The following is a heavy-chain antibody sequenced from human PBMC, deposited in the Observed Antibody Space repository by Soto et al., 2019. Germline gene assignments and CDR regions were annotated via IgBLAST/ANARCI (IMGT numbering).Heavy chain of an antibody. V-gene: IGHV1-18*01. D-gene: IGHD3-16*01. CDR2: ISPYTGNT. J-gene: IGHJ6*02. CDR1: GYIFVNYG. CDR3: AMVDLYVTPTPQDV. Sequence: QVQLEQSGDEVKKPGASVKVSCKASGYIFVNYGIAWVRQAPGQGLEWLGWISPYTGNTYYATKVQGRLTLTTDTSTSTDLMDLGILPSADTAVYYCAMVDLYVTPTPQDVWGQGTTVTFSS.